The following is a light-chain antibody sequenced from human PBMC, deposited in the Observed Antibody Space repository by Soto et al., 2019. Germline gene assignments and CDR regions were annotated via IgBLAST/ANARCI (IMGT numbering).Light chain of an antibody. J-gene: IGLJ1*01. Sequence: QSVLTQPASVSGSPGQSITISCTGTSSDVGGYNYVSWYQQHPGKAPKLMIYEVSNRPSGVSNRFSGSKSGSTASLTISGRQAEDEADYYCNSYTSSSTPYVFGTGTQVTVL. V-gene: IGLV2-14*01. CDR1: SSDVGGYNY. CDR3: NSYTSSSTPYV. CDR2: EVS.